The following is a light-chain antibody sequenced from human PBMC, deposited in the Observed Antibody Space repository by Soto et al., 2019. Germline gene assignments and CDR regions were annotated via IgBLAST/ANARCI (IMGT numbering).Light chain of an antibody. J-gene: IGKJ3*01. CDR1: QRVSSY. V-gene: IGKV3-11*01. CDR2: DAS. Sequence: EIVLTQSPATLSFSPGERATLSCRASQRVSSYLAWYQQKPGQAPRLLIYDASNRATGIPARFSGSGSGTDCTLTISSLEPEDFGVYYWQKRSNWPRRFTFGPGTKVDIK. CDR3: QKRSNWPRRFT.